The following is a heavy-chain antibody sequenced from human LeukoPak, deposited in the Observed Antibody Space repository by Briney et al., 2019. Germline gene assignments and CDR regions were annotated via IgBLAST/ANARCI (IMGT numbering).Heavy chain of an antibody. V-gene: IGHV4-59*08. J-gene: IGHJ4*02. Sequence: SETPSLTCTVSGGSISSYYWSWIRQPPGKGLEWIGSFRHIEGSYYKPSLKSRVTVSLDTSQNQFSLKLTSVTAADTAVYYCARSTTVLRGGFDYWGQGILVTVSS. CDR1: GGSISSYY. D-gene: IGHD3-10*01. CDR2: FRHIEGS. CDR3: ARSTTVLRGGFDY.